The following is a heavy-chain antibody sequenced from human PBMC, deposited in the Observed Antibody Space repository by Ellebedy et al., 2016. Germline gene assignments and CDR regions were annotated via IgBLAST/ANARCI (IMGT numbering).Heavy chain of an antibody. CDR1: GFTFSSYD. CDR3: AREVKAAAAIQPKFDY. J-gene: IGHJ4*02. D-gene: IGHD2-2*02. Sequence: GESLKISCAASGFTFSSYDMHWVRQATGKGLEWVSAIGTAGDTYYRGSVKGRFTISRDYSDNTVHLQMNSLRPEDTAVYYCAREVKAAAAIQPKFDYWGQGTLVTVSS. CDR2: IGTAGDT. V-gene: IGHV3-13*01.